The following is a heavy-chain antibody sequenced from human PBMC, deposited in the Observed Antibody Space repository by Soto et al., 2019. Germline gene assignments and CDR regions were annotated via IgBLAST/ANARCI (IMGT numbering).Heavy chain of an antibody. CDR2: IYYSGSS. J-gene: IGHJ5*02. Sequence: PSETLSLTCTVSGGSINSSSYYWGWIRQPPGKGLEWIGSIYYSGSSYYNPSLKSRVTISVDTSKNQFSLKLSSVTAADTAVYYCARRLAAPGKNWFDPWGQGTLVTVSS. V-gene: IGHV4-39*01. D-gene: IGHD6-19*01. CDR3: ARRLAAPGKNWFDP. CDR1: GGSINSSSYY.